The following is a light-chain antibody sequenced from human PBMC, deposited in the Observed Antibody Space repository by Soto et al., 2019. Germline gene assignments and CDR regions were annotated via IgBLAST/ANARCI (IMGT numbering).Light chain of an antibody. CDR1: SIGVNGYDS. V-gene: IGLV2-14*03. J-gene: IGLJ1*01. CDR2: DVT. Sequence: QSALTQPASVSGSPGQSVTISCTGASIGVNGYDSVSWYQHRPGEAPELKIFDVTYRPSDISDRFSGSQSGNTASLTISGIQIADEGEYCCVANSSPGNYVSGPWNQLNAL. CDR3: VANSSPGNYV.